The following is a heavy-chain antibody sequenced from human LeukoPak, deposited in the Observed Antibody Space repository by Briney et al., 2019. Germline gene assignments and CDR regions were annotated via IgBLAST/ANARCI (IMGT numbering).Heavy chain of an antibody. Sequence: PGGSLRLSCAASGFTFNRYWMSWVRQAPGKGLEWVANIKEDGREKYYIDSVKGRFTISRDNAKNSLYLQMNSLRADDTAVYFCASLPLTERRHFEYWGQGTLVTVSS. CDR2: IKEDGREK. CDR3: ASLPLTERRHFEY. CDR1: GFTFNRYW. D-gene: IGHD5-24*01. V-gene: IGHV3-7*05. J-gene: IGHJ4*02.